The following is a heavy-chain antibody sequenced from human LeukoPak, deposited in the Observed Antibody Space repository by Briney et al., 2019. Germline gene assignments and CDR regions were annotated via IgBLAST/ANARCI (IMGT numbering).Heavy chain of an antibody. J-gene: IGHJ6*03. D-gene: IGHD3-3*01. CDR2: IYYSGST. CDR3: ARESRFGFWSGYPNEYYYMDV. V-gene: IGHV4-59*01. Sequence: SETLSLTCTVSGGSISSYYWSWIRQPPGNGLEWIGYIYYSGSTNYNPPLKSRVTISVDTSKNQFSLKLSSVTAADTAVYYCARESRFGFWSGYPNEYYYMDVWGKGTTVTVSS. CDR1: GGSISSYY.